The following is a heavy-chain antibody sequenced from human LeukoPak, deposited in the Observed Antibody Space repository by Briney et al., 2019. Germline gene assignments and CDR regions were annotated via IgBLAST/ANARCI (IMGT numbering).Heavy chain of an antibody. V-gene: IGHV3-21*01. CDR1: GFTFSRYS. CDR3: ARVLGYCSSTSCSPDY. CDR2: ISDDGKYI. J-gene: IGHJ4*02. Sequence: GGSLRLSCAASGFTFSRYSMNWVRQAPGKGLEWVSSISDDGKYIYYADSVKGRFTISRDNAKNSLYLQMNSLRAEDTAVYYCARVLGYCSSTSCSPDYWGQGTLVTVSS. D-gene: IGHD2-2*01.